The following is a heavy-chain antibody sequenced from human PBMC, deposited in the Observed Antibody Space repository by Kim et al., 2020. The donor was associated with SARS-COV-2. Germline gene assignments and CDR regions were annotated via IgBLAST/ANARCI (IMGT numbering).Heavy chain of an antibody. D-gene: IGHD4-17*01. Sequence: SETLSLTCTVSGGSISSGGYYWSWIRQHPGKGLEWIGYIYYSGSTYYNPSLKSRVTISVDTSKNQFSLKLGSVTAADTAVYYCSRGLAVTTKDYFDYWGQGTLVTVSS. CDR2: IYYSGST. J-gene: IGHJ4*02. CDR3: SRGLAVTTKDYFDY. CDR1: GGSISSGGYY. V-gene: IGHV4-31*03.